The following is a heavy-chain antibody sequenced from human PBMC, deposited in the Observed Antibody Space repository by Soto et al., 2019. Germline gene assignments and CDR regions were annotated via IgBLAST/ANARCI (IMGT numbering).Heavy chain of an antibody. CDR1: GYTFTSYD. CDR3: ARGFRTHYGGYC. CDR2: MNPNSGNT. V-gene: IGHV1-8*01. D-gene: IGHD4-17*01. Sequence: ASVKVSCKASGYTFTSYDINWVRQATGQGLEWMGWMNPNSGNTGYAQKFQGRVTMTRNTSIGTAYMELSSLRSEDTAVYYCARGFRTHYGGYCWGQGTMVTVSS. J-gene: IGHJ3*01.